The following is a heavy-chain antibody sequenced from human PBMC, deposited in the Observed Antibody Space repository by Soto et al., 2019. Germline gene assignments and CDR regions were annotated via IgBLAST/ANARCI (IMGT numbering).Heavy chain of an antibody. V-gene: IGHV5-51*01. CDR3: ARQGYCSSTACYTVDY. D-gene: IGHD2-2*02. CDR2: IYPGDSNT. J-gene: IGHJ4*02. Sequence: GEYLKISCKGSGYSFTNYWIGWVRQMPGKGLEWMGIIYPGDSNTRYSPSLQGQVTISADKSISTAYLQWSSLKASDTAMYYCARQGYCSSTACYTVDYWGQGTLVTVSS. CDR1: GYSFTNYW.